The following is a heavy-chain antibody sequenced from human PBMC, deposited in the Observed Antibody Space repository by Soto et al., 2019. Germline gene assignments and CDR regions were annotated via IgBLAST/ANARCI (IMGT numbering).Heavy chain of an antibody. V-gene: IGHV4-34*01. Sequence: SETLSLTCAVYGGSFSGYYWSWIRQPPGKGLEWIGEINHSGSTNYNPSLKSRVTISVDTSKNQFSLKLSSVTAADTAVYYCARGMVRGVKSWFDPWGQGTLVTVSS. CDR1: GGSFSGYY. D-gene: IGHD3-10*01. CDR3: ARGMVRGVKSWFDP. CDR2: INHSGST. J-gene: IGHJ5*02.